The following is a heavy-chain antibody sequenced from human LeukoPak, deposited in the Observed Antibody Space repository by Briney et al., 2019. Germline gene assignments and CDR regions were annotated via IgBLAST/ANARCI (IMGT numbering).Heavy chain of an antibody. Sequence: PGGSLRLSCAASGFTFSSYSMYWVRQAPGKGLEWVSSISSTKTYIYYADSVKGRFTISRDNAKNSLHLQMNSLRAEDTAVYYCARALGSCSGGRCYQYFDYWGQGTLVTVSS. D-gene: IGHD2-15*01. J-gene: IGHJ4*02. V-gene: IGHV3-21*01. CDR1: GFTFSSYS. CDR2: ISSTKTYI. CDR3: ARALGSCSGGRCYQYFDY.